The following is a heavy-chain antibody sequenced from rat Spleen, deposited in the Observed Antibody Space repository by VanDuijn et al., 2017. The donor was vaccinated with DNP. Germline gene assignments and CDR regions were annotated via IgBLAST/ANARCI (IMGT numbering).Heavy chain of an antibody. CDR3: TTLNSGTYDS. CDR1: GFTFSDYY. CDR2: ISYDGSKT. V-gene: IGHV5-20*01. Sequence: EVQLVESGGGLVQPGRSLKLSCAASGFTFSDYYMAWVRQAPKKGLEWVASISYDGSKTYYGDSVKGRFTISRDNAKSSLYLHMDSLRSEDTATYYCTTLNSGTYDSWGQGVMVTVSS. D-gene: IGHD1-3*01. J-gene: IGHJ2*01.